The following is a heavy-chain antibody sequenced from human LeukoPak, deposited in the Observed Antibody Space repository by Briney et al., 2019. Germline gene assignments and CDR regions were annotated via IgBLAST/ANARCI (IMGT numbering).Heavy chain of an antibody. J-gene: IGHJ3*02. CDR2: IYTSGST. Sequence: SETLSLTCTVSGGSISSYYWSWIRQPAGKGLEWTGRIYTSGSTNYNPSLKSRVTMSVDTSKNQFSLKLSSVTAADTAVYNCAREYYYDSSFLGDAFDIWGQGTMVTVSS. CDR1: GGSISSYY. D-gene: IGHD3-22*01. CDR3: AREYYYDSSFLGDAFDI. V-gene: IGHV4-4*07.